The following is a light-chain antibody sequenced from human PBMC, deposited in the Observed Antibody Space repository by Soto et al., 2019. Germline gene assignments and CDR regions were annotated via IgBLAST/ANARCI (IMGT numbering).Light chain of an antibody. V-gene: IGLV2-23*01. Sequence: QSALTQPASVSGSPGQSITISCTGTSSVVGNYNLVSWYQQHPGKAPKVMIYEGSKRPSGVSNRFSGFKSGNTASLTISGLQAEEAVYYHCCSYAGSNTVVFGAGTKVTVL. J-gene: IGLJ1*01. CDR3: CSYAGSNTVV. CDR1: SSVVGNYNL. CDR2: EGS.